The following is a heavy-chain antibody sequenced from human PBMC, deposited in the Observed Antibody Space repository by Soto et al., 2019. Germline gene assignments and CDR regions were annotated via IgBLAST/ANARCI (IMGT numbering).Heavy chain of an antibody. J-gene: IGHJ4*02. Sequence: SETLSLTCTVSGGSISSSSYYWGWIRQPPGQELEGIGSIYYSGSTYYNPSLKSRVTISVDTSKNLFSLKLSSVTAADTAVYYCARRGGYCSGGSCCSGASYFDYWGQGTLVTVSS. CDR1: GGSISSSSYY. CDR3: ARRGGYCSGGSCCSGASYFDY. D-gene: IGHD2-15*01. CDR2: IYYSGST. V-gene: IGHV4-39*01.